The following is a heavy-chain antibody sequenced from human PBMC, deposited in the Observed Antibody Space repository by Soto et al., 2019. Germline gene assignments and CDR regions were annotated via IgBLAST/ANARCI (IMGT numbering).Heavy chain of an antibody. CDR2: IYYDGSM. CDR1: GGSISSSSYY. D-gene: IGHD6-6*01. Sequence: KPSETLSLTCTVSGGSISSSSYYWGWIRQSPGKGLENIANIYYDGSMYYNPSLKSRVAISLDTSKNQFSLSLNSVTAADTAVYYCARSSIEPRVFMYPFDSWGQGTLVTVSS. V-gene: IGHV4-39*01. J-gene: IGHJ4*02. CDR3: ARSSIEPRVFMYPFDS.